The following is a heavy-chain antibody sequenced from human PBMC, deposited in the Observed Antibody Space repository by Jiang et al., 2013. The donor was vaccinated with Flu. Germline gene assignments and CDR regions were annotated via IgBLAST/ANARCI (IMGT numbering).Heavy chain of an antibody. D-gene: IGHD3-3*01. J-gene: IGHJ4*02. Sequence: SGYTFTSYAMHWVRQAPDKGLSGMGWINAGNGNTKYSQKFQGRVTITRDTSASTAYMELSSLRSEDTAVYYCARGPSITIFGVVIIPVLDYWGQGTLVTVSS. V-gene: IGHV1-3*01. CDR1: GYTFTSYA. CDR2: INAGNGNT. CDR3: ARGPSITIFGVVIIPVLDY.